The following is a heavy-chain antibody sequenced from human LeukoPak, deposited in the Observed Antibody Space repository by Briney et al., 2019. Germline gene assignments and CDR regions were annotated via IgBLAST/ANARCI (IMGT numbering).Heavy chain of an antibody. V-gene: IGHV3-21*04. D-gene: IGHD4-17*01. CDR1: GFTFSSYS. CDR3: ARANTGYYYYYMDV. CDR2: ISSSSSYI. Sequence: KPGGSLRLSCAASGFTFSSYSMNWVRQAPGKGLEWVSSISSSSSYIYYADSVKGRFTISRDNVKNSLYLQMNSLRAEDTALYYCARANTGYYYYYMDVWGKGTTITVSS. J-gene: IGHJ6*03.